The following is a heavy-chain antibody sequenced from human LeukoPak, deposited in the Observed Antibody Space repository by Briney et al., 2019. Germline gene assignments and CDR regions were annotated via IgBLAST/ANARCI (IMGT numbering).Heavy chain of an antibody. CDR3: AKYSSSWYGSDY. Sequence: GRSLRLSCAASGFTFDDYAMHWVRQAPGKGLEGVSGISWNSGSIGYADSVKGRFTISRDNAKNSLYLQMNSLRAEDTVLYYCAKYSSSWYGSDYWGQGTLVTASS. CDR1: GFTFDDYA. D-gene: IGHD6-13*01. J-gene: IGHJ4*02. CDR2: ISWNSGSI. V-gene: IGHV3-9*01.